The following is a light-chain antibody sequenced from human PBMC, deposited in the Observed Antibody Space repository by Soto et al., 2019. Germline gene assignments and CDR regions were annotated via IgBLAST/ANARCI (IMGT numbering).Light chain of an antibody. CDR1: QSVSSN. CDR2: RAS. Sequence: EIVMTQAPATLSVSPGERATLSCRASQSVSSNLAWYQQKPGQAPSLLLYRASTRATGIPARFSGSGSGTEFTLTISRLQSEDFAVYCCQQYNNWPPLTFGGGTKVDI. CDR3: QQYNNWPPLT. V-gene: IGKV3-15*01. J-gene: IGKJ4*01.